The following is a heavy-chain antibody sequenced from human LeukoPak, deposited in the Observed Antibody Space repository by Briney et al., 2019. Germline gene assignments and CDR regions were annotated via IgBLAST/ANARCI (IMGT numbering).Heavy chain of an antibody. CDR3: ARDRDCSSTSCPLTWFDP. J-gene: IGHJ5*02. CDR1: GFTFRSYG. CDR2: ISYDGSNK. D-gene: IGHD2-2*01. Sequence: GGSLRLSCAASGFTFRSYGMHWVRQAPGKGLEWVAVISYDGSNKYYADSVKGRFTISRDNSKNTLYLQMNSLRAEDTAVYYCARDRDCSSTSCPLTWFDPWGQGTLVTVSS. V-gene: IGHV3-30*03.